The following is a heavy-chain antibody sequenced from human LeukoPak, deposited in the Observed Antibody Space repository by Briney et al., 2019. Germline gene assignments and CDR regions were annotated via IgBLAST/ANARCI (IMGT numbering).Heavy chain of an antibody. V-gene: IGHV4-34*01. D-gene: IGHD3-10*01. Sequence: SETLSLTCAVYGGSFSGYYRSWIRQPPGKGLEWIGEINHSGSTNYNPSLKSRVTISVDTSKNQFSLKLSSVTAADTAVYYCARGLGLLWFGEFDPWGQGTLVTVSS. CDR3: ARGLGLLWFGEFDP. CDR2: INHSGST. CDR1: GGSFSGYY. J-gene: IGHJ5*02.